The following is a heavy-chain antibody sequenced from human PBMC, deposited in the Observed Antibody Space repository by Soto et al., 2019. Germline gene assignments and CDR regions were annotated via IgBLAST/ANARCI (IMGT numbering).Heavy chain of an antibody. Sequence: QVQLVESGGGVVQPGQSLRLSCVASRFTFSDYAIHWVRQAPGKGLEWVAVISFDGSGKFYAESGKGRFTISRDNSKNTLYLQMNSLTTEDTAVYYCARGGGRGYSSPSDYFDYWGQGTLVTVSS. V-gene: IGHV3-30*01. CDR3: ARGGGRGYSSPSDYFDY. CDR2: ISFDGSGK. J-gene: IGHJ4*02. D-gene: IGHD6-6*01. CDR1: RFTFSDYA.